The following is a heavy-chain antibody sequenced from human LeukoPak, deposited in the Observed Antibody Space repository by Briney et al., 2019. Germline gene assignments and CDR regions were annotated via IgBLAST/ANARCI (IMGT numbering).Heavy chain of an antibody. CDR2: ISFDGSTK. CDR1: GFTFSSYG. J-gene: IGHJ1*01. D-gene: IGHD3-22*01. Sequence: PGGSLRLSCAASGFTFSSYGMHWVRQAPGKGLEWVAVISFDGSTKYYADSVRGRFTISRDNSKNTLYLQMSSLRTEDTAVYYCAKVHYDSRGYDDFRHWGQGTLVTISS. V-gene: IGHV3-30*18. CDR3: AKVHYDSRGYDDFRH.